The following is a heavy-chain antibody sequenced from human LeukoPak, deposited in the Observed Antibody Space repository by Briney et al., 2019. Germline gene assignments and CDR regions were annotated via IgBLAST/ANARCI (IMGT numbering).Heavy chain of an antibody. CDR1: GGSISSYY. CDR3: ASYTSVGAYFDF. J-gene: IGHJ4*02. D-gene: IGHD4-11*01. V-gene: IGHV4-4*07. Sequence: SETLSLTCTVSGGSISSYYWSWIRQPAGKGLEWIGRIYSSGSTNYNPSLKSRVTMSVDTSKNQSSLKLSSVTAADTAVYYCASYTSVGAYFDFWGQGTLVTVSS. CDR2: IYSSGST.